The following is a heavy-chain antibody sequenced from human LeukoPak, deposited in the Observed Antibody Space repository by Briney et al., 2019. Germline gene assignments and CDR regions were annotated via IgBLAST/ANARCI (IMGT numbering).Heavy chain of an antibody. Sequence: GGSLRLSCAASGFTFDDYGMTWVRQAPGKGLEWVSDSNWNGARTGYGDSVKGRFTVSRDNAKSSLYLQMNSLRAEDTALYYCARAYGKWNDVYFYAFDLWGQGTMVTVSS. D-gene: IGHD1-20*01. V-gene: IGHV3-20*04. CDR3: ARAYGKWNDVYFYAFDL. J-gene: IGHJ3*01. CDR2: SNWNGART. CDR1: GFTFDDYG.